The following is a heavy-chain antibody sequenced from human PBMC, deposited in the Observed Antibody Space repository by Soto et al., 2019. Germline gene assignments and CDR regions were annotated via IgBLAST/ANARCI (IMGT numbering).Heavy chain of an antibody. D-gene: IGHD4-17*01. CDR3: AKDHAWGRRVTTRFDY. CDR1: GFTFSTYG. V-gene: IGHV3-23*01. CDR2: ISDSGDST. Sequence: EVQLLESGGNLVQPGGSLRLSCAASGFTFSTYGMTWVRQAPGKGREWVSSISDSGDSTYYADSVKGRFTISRDNSKNTLFLQMNSLRAEDTAVYYCAKDHAWGRRVTTRFDYWGQGARVTVSS. J-gene: IGHJ4*02.